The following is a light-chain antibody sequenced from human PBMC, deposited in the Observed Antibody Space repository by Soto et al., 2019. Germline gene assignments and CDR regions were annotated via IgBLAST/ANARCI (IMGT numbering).Light chain of an antibody. V-gene: IGLV7-46*01. Sequence: QAVVTQEPSLTVSPGGTVTLTCGSSAGAVTSGQYPFWFQQKPGQAPKTLIYDTSRRHSWTPGRFSGSLLGGKAALTLSGTQPEDEAEYYCLLSYNGVQVFGGGTKVTVL. CDR2: DTS. CDR1: AGAVTSGQY. J-gene: IGLJ3*02. CDR3: LLSYNGVQV.